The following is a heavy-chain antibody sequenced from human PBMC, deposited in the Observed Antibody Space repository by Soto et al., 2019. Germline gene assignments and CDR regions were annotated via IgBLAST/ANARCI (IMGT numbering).Heavy chain of an antibody. CDR2: INSDGSST. CDR3: ARDKGSSTVVSGISQEGYFDS. J-gene: IGHJ4*02. CDR1: GFTFSSYW. V-gene: IGHV3-74*01. D-gene: IGHD6-19*01. Sequence: GGSLSLSCAASGFTFSSYWMHWVRQAPGKGLVWVSRINSDGSSTSYADSVKGRFTISRDNAKNTLYLQMNSLRAEDTAVYYCARDKGSSTVVSGISQEGYFDSWGQGTLVTVSS.